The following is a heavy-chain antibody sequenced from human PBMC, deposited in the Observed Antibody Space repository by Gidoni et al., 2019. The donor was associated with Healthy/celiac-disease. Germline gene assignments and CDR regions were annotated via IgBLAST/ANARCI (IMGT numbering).Heavy chain of an antibody. D-gene: IGHD2-15*01. V-gene: IGHV3-33*01. Sequence: QVQLVESGGGVVQPGRSLRLSCAASGFPFSRYGMHWVRQAPGKGLEWVAVIWYDGSNKYYADSVKGRFTISRDNSKNTLYLQMNSLRAEDTAVYYCARAVGLAFDYWGQGTLVTVSS. CDR2: IWYDGSNK. CDR1: GFPFSRYG. CDR3: ARAVGLAFDY. J-gene: IGHJ4*02.